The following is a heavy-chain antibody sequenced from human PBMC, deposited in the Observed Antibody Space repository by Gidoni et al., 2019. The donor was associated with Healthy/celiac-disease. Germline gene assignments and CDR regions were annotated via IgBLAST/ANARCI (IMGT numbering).Heavy chain of an antibody. Sequence: EVQLVESGGGLVQPGGSLRLYCAASGFTFSSYEMNWVRQAPGKGLEWGSYISSSGSTIYYADSVKGRFTISRDNAKNSLYLQMNSLRAEDTAVYYCAREPLDWSFDYWGQGTLVTVSS. V-gene: IGHV3-48*03. CDR3: AREPLDWSFDY. D-gene: IGHD2-8*02. CDR2: ISSSGSTI. CDR1: GFTFSSYE. J-gene: IGHJ4*02.